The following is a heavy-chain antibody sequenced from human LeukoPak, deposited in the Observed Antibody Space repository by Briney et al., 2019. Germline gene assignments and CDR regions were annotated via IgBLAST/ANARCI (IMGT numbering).Heavy chain of an antibody. Sequence: GGSLRLSCAASGFTFSSYEMNWVRQAPVKGLEWVSYISSSGSTIYYADSVKGRFTISRDNAKNSLYLQMNSLRAEDTAVYYCAREYCSGGSCFGFAPWGQGTLVTVSS. CDR1: GFTFSSYE. CDR3: AREYCSGGSCFGFAP. V-gene: IGHV3-48*03. CDR2: ISSSGSTI. D-gene: IGHD2-15*01. J-gene: IGHJ5*02.